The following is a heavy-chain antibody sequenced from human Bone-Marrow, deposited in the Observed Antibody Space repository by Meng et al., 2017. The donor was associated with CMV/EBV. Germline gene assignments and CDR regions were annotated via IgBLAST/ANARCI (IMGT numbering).Heavy chain of an antibody. CDR2: INPNNGGT. J-gene: IGHJ4*02. Sequence: ASVKVSCQASGYTFNSYGITWVRQAPGQGLEWMGWINPNNGGTNYAQKFQGRVTMTRDTSINTAHMELSRLKYDDTAVYYCARTMYTFDSSGPFDYWGRGTLVTVSS. V-gene: IGHV1-2*02. CDR1: GYTFNSYG. D-gene: IGHD3-22*01. CDR3: ARTMYTFDSSGPFDY.